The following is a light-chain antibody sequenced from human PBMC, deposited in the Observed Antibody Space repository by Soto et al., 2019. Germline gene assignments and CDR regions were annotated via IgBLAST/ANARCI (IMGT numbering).Light chain of an antibody. CDR2: AAS. V-gene: IGKV1-39*01. J-gene: IGKJ4*01. CDR3: QQSYSTPS. Sequence: DIQMTQSPSSLSASVGGRVTITCRASQSISSFLNWYQQKPGKAPKLLIYAASCLQSGDSLRLCGSGSGTDFTLTISSLQPEDFATYYCQQSYSTPSFGGGTKVDIK. CDR1: QSISSF.